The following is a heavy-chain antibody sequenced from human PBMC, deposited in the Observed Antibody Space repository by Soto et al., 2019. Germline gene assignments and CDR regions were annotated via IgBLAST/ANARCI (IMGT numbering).Heavy chain of an antibody. D-gene: IGHD3-3*01. J-gene: IGHJ4*02. Sequence: GGSISSYYWSWIRQPPGKGLEWIGYIYYSGSTNYNPSLKSRVTISVDTSKNQFSLKLSSVTAADTAVYYCARGFWSGYPNWGQGTLVTVSS. V-gene: IGHV4-59*12. CDR3: ARGFWSGYPN. CDR1: GGSISSYY. CDR2: IYYSGST.